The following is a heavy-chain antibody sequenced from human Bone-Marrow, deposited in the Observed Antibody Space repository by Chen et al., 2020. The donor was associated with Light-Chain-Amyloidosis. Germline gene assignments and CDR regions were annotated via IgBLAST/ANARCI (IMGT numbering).Heavy chain of an antibody. D-gene: IGHD5-12*01. V-gene: IGHV5-51*01. CDR1: GYTFPNYW. CDR2: IYPDDSDA. CDR3: ARRRDGYNFDY. Sequence: VKLGQPGQEVKKPGGSLKTPCKGPGYTFPNYWIGWVRQMPGKGLEWMGVIYPDDSDARYSPSFEGQVTISADKSITTAYLQWRSLKASDTAMYYCARRRDGYNFDYWGQGTLVTVSS. J-gene: IGHJ4*02.